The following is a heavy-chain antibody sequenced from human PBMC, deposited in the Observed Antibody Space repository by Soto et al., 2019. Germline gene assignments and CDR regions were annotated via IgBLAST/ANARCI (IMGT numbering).Heavy chain of an antibody. J-gene: IGHJ4*02. D-gene: IGHD2-2*01. Sequence: EVQLLESGGGLVQPGGSLRLSCAASGFTFSSYAMSWVRQAPGKGLEWVSAISGSGATTNYADSVKGRFTVSRDNSKNTLYLQMNSLRAEDTAVYYCVSRGIVEVPTAISDYWGQGTLVTVSS. CDR3: VSRGIVEVPTAISDY. CDR2: ISGSGATT. V-gene: IGHV3-23*01. CDR1: GFTFSSYA.